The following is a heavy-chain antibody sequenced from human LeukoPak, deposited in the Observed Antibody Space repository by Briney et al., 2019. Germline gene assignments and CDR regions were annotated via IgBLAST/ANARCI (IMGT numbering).Heavy chain of an antibody. Sequence: GGSLRLSCAASGFTFSSYEMNWVRQAPGKGLEWVSFISSSGNTIYYADSVKGRFTISRDNAKNSLYLQMNSLRAEDTAVYYCARDREGMTTENDYWGQGTLVTVSS. CDR2: ISSSGNTI. J-gene: IGHJ4*02. D-gene: IGHD4-11*01. V-gene: IGHV3-48*03. CDR1: GFTFSSYE. CDR3: ARDREGMTTENDY.